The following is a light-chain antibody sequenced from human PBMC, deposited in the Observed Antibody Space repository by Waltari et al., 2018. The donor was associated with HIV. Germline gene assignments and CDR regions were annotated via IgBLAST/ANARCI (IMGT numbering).Light chain of an antibody. V-gene: IGLV2-14*01. J-gene: IGLJ1*01. CDR3: SSYISTTTL. CDR1: SSDIGHYKY. Sequence: QSAPTQPASVSGSPGQSITISCTGTSSDIGHYKYVSWYQQSPVKAPKLMIYEVSNRPSGVSNLFSGSKSGNTASLTISGLQAEDEADYYCSSYISTTTLFGTGTKVTVL. CDR2: EVS.